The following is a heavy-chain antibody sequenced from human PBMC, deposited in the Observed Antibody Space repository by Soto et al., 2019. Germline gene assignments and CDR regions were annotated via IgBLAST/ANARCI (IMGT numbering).Heavy chain of an antibody. D-gene: IGHD3-22*01. J-gene: IGHJ4*02. CDR1: GGSISSYY. Sequence: PSETLSLTCTVSGGSISSYYWSWIRQPPGKGLEWIGYIYYSGSTNYNPSLKSRVTISVDTSKNQFSLKLSSVTAADTAVYYCARHAMYYYDSSGYYTGGYYFDYWGQGTLVTVSS. CDR2: IYYSGST. V-gene: IGHV4-59*08. CDR3: ARHAMYYYDSSGYYTGGYYFDY.